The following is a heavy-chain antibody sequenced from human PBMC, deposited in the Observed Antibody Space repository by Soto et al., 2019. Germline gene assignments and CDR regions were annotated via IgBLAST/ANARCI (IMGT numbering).Heavy chain of an antibody. Sequence: DVQLLESGGGLVQPEGSLRLSCAASGFTFSSYAMGWVRQGPGKGLEWVAVVSIGGSTHYADSVRGRCTISRDNSKNTLSLQMNSLTAEDTAVYFCAKRRGAGGHFDYWGQGALVTVSS. CDR1: GFTFSSYA. CDR3: AKRRGAGGHFDY. V-gene: IGHV3-23*01. D-gene: IGHD2-15*01. CDR2: VSIGGST. J-gene: IGHJ4*02.